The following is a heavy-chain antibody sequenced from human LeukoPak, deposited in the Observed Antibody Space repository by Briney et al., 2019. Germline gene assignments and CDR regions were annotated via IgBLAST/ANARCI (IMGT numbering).Heavy chain of an antibody. CDR2: IYSGGST. J-gene: IGHJ4*02. Sequence: PGGSLRLSCAASGFTVSSNYMSWVRQVPGKGLEWVSVIYSGGSTYYADSVKGRFTISRDNSKNTLYLQMNSLRAEDTAVYYCARFSGGDRFDYWGQGTLVTVSS. V-gene: IGHV3-53*01. D-gene: IGHD2-21*02. CDR3: ARFSGGDRFDY. CDR1: GFTVSSNY.